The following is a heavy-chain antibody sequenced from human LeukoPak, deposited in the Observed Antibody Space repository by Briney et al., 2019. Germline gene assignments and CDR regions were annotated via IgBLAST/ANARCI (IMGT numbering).Heavy chain of an antibody. CDR1: GFTFSNYG. V-gene: IGHV3-30*18. CDR3: AKDHRSAYDSSGFDY. J-gene: IGHJ4*02. Sequence: GGSLRLSCAASGFTFSNYGMHWVRQAPGKGLEWVAVISYDGSNKYYADSVKGRFTISRDNSKNTLYLQMNSLRAEDTAVYYCAKDHRSAYDSSGFDYWGQGTLVTVSS. CDR2: ISYDGSNK. D-gene: IGHD3-22*01.